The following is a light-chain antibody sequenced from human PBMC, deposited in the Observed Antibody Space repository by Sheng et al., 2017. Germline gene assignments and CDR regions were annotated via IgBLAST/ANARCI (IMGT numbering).Light chain of an antibody. J-gene: IGKJ2*01. CDR3: QQYNSYSPWA. CDR2: KAS. Sequence: DIQMTQSPSTLSASVGDRVTITCRASQSISSWLAWYQQKPGKDPKLLIYKASSLESGVPSRFSGSGSGTEFTLTISSLQPDDFATYYCQQYNSYSPWAFGQGTKLEIK. V-gene: IGKV1-5*03. CDR1: QSISSW.